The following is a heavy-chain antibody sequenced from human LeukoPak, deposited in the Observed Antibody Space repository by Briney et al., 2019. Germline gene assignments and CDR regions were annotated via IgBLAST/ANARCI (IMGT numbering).Heavy chain of an antibody. CDR3: ARDDY. J-gene: IGHJ4*02. V-gene: IGHV3-11*04. Sequence: GGSLSLSCAASGFTFSDYYMSWIRQAPGKGLEWVSGISWNSGSIGYADSVKGRFTISRDNAQNTLYLQMNSLRAEDTAVYYCARDDYWGQGTLVTVSS. CDR1: GFTFSDYY. CDR2: ISWNSGSI.